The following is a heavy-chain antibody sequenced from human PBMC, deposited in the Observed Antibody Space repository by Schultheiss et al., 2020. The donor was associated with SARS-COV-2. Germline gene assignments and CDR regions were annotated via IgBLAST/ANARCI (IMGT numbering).Heavy chain of an antibody. CDR3: ALGSRSEGIVVVVAATQQFDY. V-gene: IGHV3-30*03. CDR2: ISYDGSNK. J-gene: IGHJ4*02. D-gene: IGHD2-15*01. Sequence: GGSLRLSCAASGFTFSSYWMSWVRQAPGKGLEWVAVISYDGSNKYYADSVKGRFTISRDNAKNSLYLQMNSLRAEDTAVYYCALGSRSEGIVVVVAATQQFDYWGQGTLVTVSS. CDR1: GFTFSSYW.